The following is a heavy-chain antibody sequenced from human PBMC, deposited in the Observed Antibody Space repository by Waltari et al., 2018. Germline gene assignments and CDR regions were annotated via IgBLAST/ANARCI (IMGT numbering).Heavy chain of an antibody. J-gene: IGHJ4*02. Sequence: EAQLVESGGGLIQPGGSLRLSCAGSGFIVTNNYMSWVRQAPGKGLEWVSVIYKGGDKFYADSVKGRFTISRDYSKNTLYLQMNSLRADDAAVYYCARGEESGNYPFWGQGTLVTVSS. CDR2: IYKGGDK. CDR1: GFIVTNNY. D-gene: IGHD3-16*02. V-gene: IGHV3-53*01. CDR3: ARGEESGNYPF.